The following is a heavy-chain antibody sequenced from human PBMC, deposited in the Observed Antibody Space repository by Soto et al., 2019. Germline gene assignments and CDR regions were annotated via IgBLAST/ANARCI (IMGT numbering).Heavy chain of an antibody. CDR1: GDSIGNFY. CDR2: LSASGRT. Sequence: SENLSLTCAISGDSIGNFYWSWIRQPAGKGLEALGRLSASGRTNYSPSLQSRVIMSLDRSKNRFCLRLTSVSAADPALYFCARGMGRYFDFCGRGTLV. J-gene: IGHJ2*01. CDR3: ARGMGRYFDF. D-gene: IGHD2-8*01. V-gene: IGHV4-4*07.